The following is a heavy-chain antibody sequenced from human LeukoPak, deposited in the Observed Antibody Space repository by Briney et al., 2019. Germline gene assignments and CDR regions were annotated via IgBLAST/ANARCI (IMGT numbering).Heavy chain of an antibody. CDR3: ARSSSSMTYPEYYFDY. CDR2: ISYGGNT. D-gene: IGHD6-6*01. J-gene: IGHJ4*02. V-gene: IGHV4-39*01. CDR1: GGSISGSRYY. Sequence: PSETLSLTCTVSGGSISGSRYYWGWIRQPPGRGLEWIGRISYGGNTFYNPSLNSRVTISIDTSKNQFSLKLSSVTAADTAVYYCARSSSSMTYPEYYFDYWGQGALVTVSS.